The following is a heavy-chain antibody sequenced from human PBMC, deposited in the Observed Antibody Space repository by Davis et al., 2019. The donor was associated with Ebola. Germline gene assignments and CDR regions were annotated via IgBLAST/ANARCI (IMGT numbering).Heavy chain of an antibody. Sequence: PGGSLRLSCAASGFTFSSYAMHWVRQTPSKGLEWVALLSYDGVNKYYADSVKGRFTISRDNSKNTLYLQMNSLRREDTAMYYCAREGGIAGATEYFQHWGQGTLVTVSS. V-gene: IGHV3-30-3*01. D-gene: IGHD1-26*01. CDR1: GFTFSSYA. CDR3: AREGGIAGATEYFQH. CDR2: LSYDGVNK. J-gene: IGHJ1*01.